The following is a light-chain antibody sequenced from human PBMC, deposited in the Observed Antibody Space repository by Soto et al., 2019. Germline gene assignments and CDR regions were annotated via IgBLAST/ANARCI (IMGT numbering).Light chain of an antibody. CDR3: MQSSQLRT. V-gene: IGKV3-20*01. J-gene: IGKJ1*01. CDR2: GAS. Sequence: EIVLTQSPGTLSLSPGERATLSCRASQSVSSSYLAWYQQKPGQAPRLLIYGASSRATGIPDRFSGSGAGTNFTLRISRVESEDAGTYFCMQSSQLRTFGQGTKVEIK. CDR1: QSVSSSY.